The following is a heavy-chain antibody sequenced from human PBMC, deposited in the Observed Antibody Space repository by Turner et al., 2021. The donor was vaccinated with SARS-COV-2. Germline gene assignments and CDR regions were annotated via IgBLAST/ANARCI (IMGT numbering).Heavy chain of an antibody. Sequence: EVQLLESGGGWVQPGGSLRLSCAASGFTFSSYAMSWVRQAPGKGLEWVSAISGSGGTKYYADSVKGRFTISRNNTKNTLFLQMNSLRAEDTAVYYCAKADRVMIVVVITLFDYWGQGTLVTVSS. D-gene: IGHD3-22*01. J-gene: IGHJ4*02. CDR1: GFTFSSYA. CDR3: AKADRVMIVVVITLFDY. CDR2: ISGSGGTK. V-gene: IGHV3-23*01.